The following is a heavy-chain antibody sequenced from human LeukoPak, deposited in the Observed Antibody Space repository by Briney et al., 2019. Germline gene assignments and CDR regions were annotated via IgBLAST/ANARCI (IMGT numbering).Heavy chain of an antibody. Sequence: GGSLTLSCAASGFTFSSYAMHWVRQAPGKGLEWVAVISYDGSNKYYADSVKGRFTISRDNSKNTLYLQMSSLRAEDTAVYYWARDSVEVRGVIIPYYFDYWGQGTLVSVSS. D-gene: IGHD3-10*01. V-gene: IGHV3-30-3*01. CDR1: GFTFSSYA. CDR2: ISYDGSNK. J-gene: IGHJ4*02. CDR3: ARDSVEVRGVIIPYYFDY.